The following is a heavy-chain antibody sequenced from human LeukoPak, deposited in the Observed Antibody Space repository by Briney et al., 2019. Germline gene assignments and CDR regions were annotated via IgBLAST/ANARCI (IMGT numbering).Heavy chain of an antibody. CDR2: VINSGSYA. V-gene: IGHV3-11*06. CDR3: ARARGAGPGGHFDY. J-gene: IGHJ4*02. Sequence: GGSLRLSFAASGFRFSYNYISLIRQAPGKGLEVVSYVINSGSYANYPHSVKGRFTISRDNAKNSLYLQINTLRDGDTCVYYFARARGAGPGGHFDYWGQGTLVTVSS. D-gene: IGHD6-19*01. CDR1: GFRFSYNY.